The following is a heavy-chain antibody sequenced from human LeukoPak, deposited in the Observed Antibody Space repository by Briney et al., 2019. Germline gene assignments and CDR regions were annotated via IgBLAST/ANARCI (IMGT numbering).Heavy chain of an antibody. CDR1: GGSFSGYY. D-gene: IGHD6-19*01. J-gene: IGHJ3*02. V-gene: IGHV4-59*08. CDR2: IYYSGST. Sequence: SETLSLTCAVYGGSFSGYYWSWIRQPPGKGLEWIGYIYYSGSTNYNPSLKSRVTISVDTSKNQFSLKLSSVTAADTAVYYCARLSGSGWFSASDAFDIWGQGTMVTVSS. CDR3: ARLSGSGWFSASDAFDI.